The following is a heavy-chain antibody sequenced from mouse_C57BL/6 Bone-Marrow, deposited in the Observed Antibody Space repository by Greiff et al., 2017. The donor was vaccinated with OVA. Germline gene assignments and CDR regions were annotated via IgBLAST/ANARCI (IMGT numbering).Heavy chain of an antibody. CDR2: IWRGGST. V-gene: IGHV2-5*01. CDR3: AKKERDYDGFAY. J-gene: IGHJ3*01. D-gene: IGHD2-4*01. Sequence: VKLMESGPGLVQPSQSLSITCTVSGFSLTSYGVHWVRQSPGKGLEWLGVIWRGGSTDYNAAFMSRLSITKDNSKSQVFFKMNSLQADDTAIYYCAKKERDYDGFAYWGQGTLVTVSA. CDR1: GFSLTSYG.